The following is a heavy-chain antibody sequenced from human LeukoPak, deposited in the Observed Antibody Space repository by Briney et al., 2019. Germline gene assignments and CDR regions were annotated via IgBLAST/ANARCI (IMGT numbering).Heavy chain of an antibody. CDR2: IIPIFGTA. CDR3: ARDGGYCSSTSCVWFDP. CDR1: GGTFSSYA. V-gene: IGHV1-69*05. Sequence: SVKVSCKASGGTFSSYAISWVRQAPGQGLEWMGGIIPIFGTANYAQKFQGRVTITTDESTSTAYMELSSPRSEDTAVYYCARDGGYCSSTSCVWFDPWGQGTLVTVSS. D-gene: IGHD2-2*01. J-gene: IGHJ5*02.